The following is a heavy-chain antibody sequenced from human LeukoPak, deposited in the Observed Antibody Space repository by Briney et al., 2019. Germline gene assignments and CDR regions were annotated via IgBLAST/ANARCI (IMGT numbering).Heavy chain of an antibody. Sequence: SGTLSLTCAVYGGSFSGYYWSWIRQPPGKGLEWIGSIYYSGSTYYNPSLKSRVTISVDTSKNQFSLKLSSVTAADTAVYYCARDYQGGYGDKTVDYWGQGTLVTVSS. CDR2: IYYSGST. CDR1: GGSFSGYY. CDR3: ARDYQGGYGDKTVDY. V-gene: IGHV4-34*01. D-gene: IGHD5-18*01. J-gene: IGHJ4*02.